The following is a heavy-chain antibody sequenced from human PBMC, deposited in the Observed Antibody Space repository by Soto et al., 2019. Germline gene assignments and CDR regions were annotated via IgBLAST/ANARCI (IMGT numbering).Heavy chain of an antibody. CDR2: IYYSGST. J-gene: IGHJ4*02. Sequence: SETLSLTCTVSGGSISSGGYYWSWIRQHPGKGLEWIGYIYYSGSTYYNPSLKSRVTISVGTSKNQFSLKLSSVTAADTAVYYCARALDDSSGYYFDYWAQGTLVTVSS. V-gene: IGHV4-31*03. CDR1: GGSISSGGYY. CDR3: ARALDDSSGYYFDY. D-gene: IGHD3-22*01.